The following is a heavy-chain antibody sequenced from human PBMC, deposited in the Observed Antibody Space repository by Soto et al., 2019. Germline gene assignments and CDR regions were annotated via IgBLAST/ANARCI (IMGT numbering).Heavy chain of an antibody. Sequence: QVQLVESGGGVVQPGRSLRLSCAASGFTFSSYGMHWVRQAPGKGLERVAVIWYDGSNKYYADSVKGRFTISRDNSKNTLYLQMNSLRAEDTAVYYCARGYSSSWYVGYFDYWGQGTLVTVSS. J-gene: IGHJ4*02. CDR3: ARGYSSSWYVGYFDY. CDR1: GFTFSSYG. CDR2: IWYDGSNK. D-gene: IGHD6-13*01. V-gene: IGHV3-33*01.